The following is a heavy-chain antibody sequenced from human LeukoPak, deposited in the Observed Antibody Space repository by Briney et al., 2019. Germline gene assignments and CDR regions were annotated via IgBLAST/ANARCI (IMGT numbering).Heavy chain of an antibody. D-gene: IGHD4-17*01. V-gene: IGHV4-4*02. J-gene: IGHJ4*02. CDR3: ARPADYGDSWGFDY. CDR1: GGSISSSNW. CDR2: IYHSGST. Sequence: SGTLSLTCAVSGGSISSSNWWSWVRQPPGKGLEWIGEIYHSGSTNYNPSLKGRVTISVDTSKNQFSLKLSSVTAADTAVYYCARPADYGDSWGFDYWGQGTLVTVSS.